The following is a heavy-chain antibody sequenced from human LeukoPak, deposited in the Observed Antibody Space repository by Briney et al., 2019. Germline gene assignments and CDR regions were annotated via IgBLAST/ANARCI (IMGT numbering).Heavy chain of an antibody. CDR3: ASTYYYDSSGYKFDY. J-gene: IGHJ4*02. CDR2: IYTSGST. CDR1: GDSISSGSYY. D-gene: IGHD3-22*01. Sequence: SETLSLTCTVSGDSISSGSYYWSWIRQPAGKGLEWVGRIYTSGSTNYDPSLKSRVTISVDTSKNQFSLKLSSVTAADTAVYYCASTYYYDSSGYKFDYWGQGTLVTVSS. V-gene: IGHV4-61*02.